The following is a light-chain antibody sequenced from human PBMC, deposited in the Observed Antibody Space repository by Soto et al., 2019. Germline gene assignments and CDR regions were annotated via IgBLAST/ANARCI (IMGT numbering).Light chain of an antibody. CDR3: AAWDDSLNGWV. J-gene: IGLJ3*02. V-gene: IGLV1-44*01. CDR1: SSNIGSNT. CDR2: SNY. Sequence: QSVLTQPPLASGTPGQRVTISCSGSSSNIGSNTINWYQQLPGTAPKLLIYSNYQRPSGVPDRFSGSKSGTSASLPISGLQSEDEANYYCAAWDDSLNGWVFGGGTKLTVL.